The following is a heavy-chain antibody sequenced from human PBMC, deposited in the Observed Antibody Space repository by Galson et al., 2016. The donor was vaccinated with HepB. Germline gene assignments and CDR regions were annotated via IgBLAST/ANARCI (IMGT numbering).Heavy chain of an antibody. J-gene: IGHJ4*02. CDR1: GFTVSGNY. D-gene: IGHD6-19*01. CDR2: MYDGGST. V-gene: IGHV3-53*01. CDR3: SRYSNAYSSAFFDY. Sequence: SLRLSCAASGFTVSGNYMSWVRQAPGKGLEWVSVMYDGGSTYYADSVKGRFTISRDNSKNTLYLQMNSLRVEDTAFYYCSRYSNAYSSAFFDYWGQGTLVTVSS.